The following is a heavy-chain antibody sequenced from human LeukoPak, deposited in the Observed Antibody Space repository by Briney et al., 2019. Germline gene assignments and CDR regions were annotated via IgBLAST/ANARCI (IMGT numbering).Heavy chain of an antibody. V-gene: IGHV4-59*05. Sequence: GSLRLSCAASGFTFSSYSMNWIRQPPGKGLEWIGSIYYSGSTYYNPSLKSRVTISVDTSKNQFSLKLSSVTAADTAVYYCANYAPGDYWGQGTLVTVSS. CDR1: GFTFSSYS. CDR2: IYYSGST. J-gene: IGHJ4*02. CDR3: ANYAPGDY. D-gene: IGHD1-7*01.